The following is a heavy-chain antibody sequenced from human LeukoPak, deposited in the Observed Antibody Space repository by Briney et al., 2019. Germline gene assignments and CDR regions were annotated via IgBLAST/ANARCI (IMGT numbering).Heavy chain of an antibody. CDR2: INHSGST. CDR1: GGSFSGYY. V-gene: IGHV4-34*01. J-gene: IGHJ4*02. CDR3: ARGRLQGLRLPFDY. D-gene: IGHD5-12*01. Sequence: SETLSFTCAVYGGSFSGYYWRWIRQPPGKGLEWIGEINHSGSTNYNPSLKSRVTISVDTSKNQFSLKLSSVTAAHTAAYYCARGRLQGLRLPFDYWGQGTLVTVSS.